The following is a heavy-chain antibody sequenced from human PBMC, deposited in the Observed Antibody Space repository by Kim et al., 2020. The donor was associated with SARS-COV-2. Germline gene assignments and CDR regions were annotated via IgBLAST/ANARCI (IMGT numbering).Heavy chain of an antibody. CDR1: GGSINSGDYY. D-gene: IGHD6-13*01. Sequence: SETLSLTCTVSGGSINSGDYYWSWIRQPPGKGLEWIGYVYYSGSTYYNPSLMSRVTISIDTSKNQFSLILTSVTAADTAVYYCARKDSSSWSFDYWGQGT. CDR3: ARKDSSSWSFDY. CDR2: VYYSGST. J-gene: IGHJ4*02. V-gene: IGHV4-30-4*01.